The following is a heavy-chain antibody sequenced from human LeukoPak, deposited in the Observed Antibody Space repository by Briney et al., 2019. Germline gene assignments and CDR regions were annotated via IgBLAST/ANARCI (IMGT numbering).Heavy chain of an antibody. CDR3: ARHEYSGSYYGLSWFDP. CDR1: GGSISSSGYY. D-gene: IGHD1-26*01. V-gene: IGHV4-39*01. CDR2: IYYSGST. Sequence: SETLSLTCTVSGGSISSSGYYWGWSRQPPGKGLEWIASIYYSGSTYYNPSLKIRVTISVDTSKNQLSLKLSSLTAADTAVYYCARHEYSGSYYGLSWFDPWGQGTLVTVSS. J-gene: IGHJ5*02.